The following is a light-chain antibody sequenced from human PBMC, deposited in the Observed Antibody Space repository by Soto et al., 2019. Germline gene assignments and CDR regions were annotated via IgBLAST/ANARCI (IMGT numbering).Light chain of an antibody. V-gene: IGLV2-14*01. CDR2: DVN. CDR1: SSDVGGYNY. CDR3: SSYTGSSTFV. Sequence: QSVLTQPASVSGAPGQSITISRTGTSSDVGGYNYVSWYQQHPGKAPKLMIYDVNNRPSGVSHRFSGSKSGNTASLTISGLQAEDEADYYCSSYTGSSTFVFGTGTKVTVL. J-gene: IGLJ1*01.